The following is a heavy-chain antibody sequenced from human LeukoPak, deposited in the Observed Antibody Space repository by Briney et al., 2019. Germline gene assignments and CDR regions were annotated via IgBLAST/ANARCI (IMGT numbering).Heavy chain of an antibody. V-gene: IGHV3-23*01. D-gene: IGHD2-2*01. Sequence: GGSLRLSCAASGFTFSSYAMSWVRQAPGKGLEWVSAISDSGGSTYYTDSGKGRFTISRDNSKNTLYLQMNSLRAEDTAVYYCAKNIVVVPAASFDYWGQGTLVTVSS. J-gene: IGHJ4*02. CDR1: GFTFSSYA. CDR2: ISDSGGST. CDR3: AKNIVVVPAASFDY.